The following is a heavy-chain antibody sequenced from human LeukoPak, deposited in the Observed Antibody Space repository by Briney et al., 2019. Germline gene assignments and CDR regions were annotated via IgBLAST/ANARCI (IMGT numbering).Heavy chain of an antibody. V-gene: IGHV3-23*01. CDR1: GFTFTSYA. Sequence: PGGSLRLSCVASGFTFTSYAMRWVRQAPGKGLEWVSVISGSGGSTYYPDSVKGRFSISRDNSKNTLYLQMNSLRAEDTAIYYCAKGDTAYSYGPYYYYGMDVWGKGTTVTVSS. D-gene: IGHD5-18*01. J-gene: IGHJ6*04. CDR2: ISGSGGST. CDR3: AKGDTAYSYGPYYYYGMDV.